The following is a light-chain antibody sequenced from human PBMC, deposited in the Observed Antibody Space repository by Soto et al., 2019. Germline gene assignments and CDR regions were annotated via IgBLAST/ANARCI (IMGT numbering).Light chain of an antibody. CDR2: DAS. Sequence: EIVMTQSPATLSVSQGERATLSCRASQSVNSNLAWYQQKAGQAPRLLIYDASTRASGIPGRFSGSGSGTDFTLTISSLQSEDFAVYYCQQYNNWPPWTFGQGTKVDI. CDR3: QQYNNWPPWT. CDR1: QSVNSN. V-gene: IGKV3-15*01. J-gene: IGKJ1*01.